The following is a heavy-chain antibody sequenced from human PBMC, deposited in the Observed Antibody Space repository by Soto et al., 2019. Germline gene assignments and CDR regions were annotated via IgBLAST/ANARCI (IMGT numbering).Heavy chain of an antibody. D-gene: IGHD2-15*01. CDR1: GYTFTGYY. CDR2: INPNSGGT. J-gene: IGHJ4*02. Sequence: ASVKVSCKVSGYTFTGYYMHWVRQAPGQGLEWMGWINPNSGGTNYAQKFQGWVTMTRDTSISTAYMELSRLRSDETAVYYCARQIAMGYCSGGSCSIKDYWGQGTLVTVSS. V-gene: IGHV1-2*04. CDR3: ARQIAMGYCSGGSCSIKDY.